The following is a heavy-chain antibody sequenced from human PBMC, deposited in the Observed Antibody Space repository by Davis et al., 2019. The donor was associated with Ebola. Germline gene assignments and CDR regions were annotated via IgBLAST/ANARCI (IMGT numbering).Heavy chain of an antibody. CDR2: VYYSGTT. J-gene: IGHJ4*02. CDR3: GRHPSDRATPDY. Sequence: PSETLSLTCTVSGGSMNYYYWSWIRQPPGKGLEWIGHVYYSGTTTYNPSLKSRVSMSVDTSKNQFSLRLSSVAAADTAVYYCGRHPSDRATPDYWGQGTLVTVSS. V-gene: IGHV4-59*08. CDR1: GGSMNYYY.